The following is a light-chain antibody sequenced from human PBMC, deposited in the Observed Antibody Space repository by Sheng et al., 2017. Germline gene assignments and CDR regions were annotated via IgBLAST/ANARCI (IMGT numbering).Light chain of an antibody. CDR2: AAS. CDR1: QSVSTN. Sequence: EIVMTQSPATLSVSPGETATLSCRASQSVSTNLAWFLQKPGQAPRLLIYAASTRATGIPARFSGSGSGTEFTLTISSLQSEDFAVYYCQQYNNWPRTFGQGTKVEIK. V-gene: IGKV3-15*01. CDR3: QQYNNWPRT. J-gene: IGKJ1*01.